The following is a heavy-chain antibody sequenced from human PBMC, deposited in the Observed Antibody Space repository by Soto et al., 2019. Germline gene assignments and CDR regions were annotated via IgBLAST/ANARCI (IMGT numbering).Heavy chain of an antibody. J-gene: IGHJ6*02. D-gene: IGHD3-10*01. CDR2: INAGNGNT. CDR1: GYTFTSYA. Sequence: ASVKVSCKASGYTFTSYAMHWVRQAPGQRLEWMGWINAGNGNTKYSQKFQGRVTITRDTSASTAYMELSSLRSEDTAVYYCASPFGELLPYYYYGMDVWGQGTTVTVSS. CDR3: ASPFGELLPYYYYGMDV. V-gene: IGHV1-3*01.